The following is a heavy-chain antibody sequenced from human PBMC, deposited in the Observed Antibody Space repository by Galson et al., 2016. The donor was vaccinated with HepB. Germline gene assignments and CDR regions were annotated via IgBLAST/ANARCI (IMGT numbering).Heavy chain of an antibody. CDR3: ARDRGFYSSTWD. Sequence: SLRLSCAASGFTFSGYAMSWVRQAPGKGLEWVSSISGDGAPYYVDSVKGRFTISRDNSKDTLYLQMISLRAEDTAVYYCARDRGFYSSTWDWGQGTLVTVSS. D-gene: IGHD2-2*01. CDR2: ISGDGAP. J-gene: IGHJ4*02. V-gene: IGHV3-23*01. CDR1: GFTFSGYA.